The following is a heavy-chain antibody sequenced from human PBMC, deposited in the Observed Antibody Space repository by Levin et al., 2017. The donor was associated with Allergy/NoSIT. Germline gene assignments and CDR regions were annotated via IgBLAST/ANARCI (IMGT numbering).Heavy chain of an antibody. D-gene: IGHD6-13*01. CDR2: IYYSGST. CDR1: GGSISSYY. J-gene: IGHJ6*03. V-gene: IGHV4-59*01. CDR3: ASGGSSWYPYMDV. Sequence: PGGSLRLSCTVSGGSISSYYWSWIRQPPGKGLEWIGYIYYSGSTNYNPSLKSRVTISVDTSKNQFSLKLSSVTAADTAVYYCASGGSSWYPYMDVWGKGTTVTVSS.